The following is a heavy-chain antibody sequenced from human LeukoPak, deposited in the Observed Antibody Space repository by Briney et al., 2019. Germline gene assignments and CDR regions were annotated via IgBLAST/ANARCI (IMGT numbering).Heavy chain of an antibody. CDR2: IFTSGST. Sequence: SQTLSLTCTVSGGSISTGSYYWNWIRQPAGKGLEWIGRIFTSGSTDYIPSLKSRVTISADTSKNQFSLKLSSVTAADTAVYYCARVPHCSSTSCYEPGYWGQGTLVTVSS. D-gene: IGHD2-2*01. J-gene: IGHJ4*02. CDR1: GGSISTGSYY. V-gene: IGHV4-61*02. CDR3: ARVPHCSSTSCYEPGY.